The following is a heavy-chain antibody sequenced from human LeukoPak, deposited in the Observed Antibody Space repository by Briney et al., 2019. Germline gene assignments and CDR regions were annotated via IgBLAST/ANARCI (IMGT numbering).Heavy chain of an antibody. CDR1: GVSFSGYH. D-gene: IGHD3-22*01. V-gene: IGHV4-34*01. Sequence: SETLSLTCAVYGVSFSGYHWSWIRQPPGKGLEWLGEINHSGSTNYNPSLKSRVTISVDTSKNQFSLKLSSVTAADTAVYYCATDSPDYYDSSGYYRPTTTWGQGTLVTVSS. J-gene: IGHJ5*02. CDR3: ATDSPDYYDSSGYYRPTTT. CDR2: INHSGST.